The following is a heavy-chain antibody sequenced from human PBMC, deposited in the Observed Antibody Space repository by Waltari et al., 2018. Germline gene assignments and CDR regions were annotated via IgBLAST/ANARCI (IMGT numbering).Heavy chain of an antibody. CDR2: INHSGST. CDR3: ARGGYCSSTSCYGGGFDP. D-gene: IGHD2-2*01. CDR1: GGSFSGYY. J-gene: IGHJ5*02. Sequence: QVQLQQWGAGLLKPSETLSLTCAVYGGSFSGYYWSWIRQPPGQGLEWIGEINHSGSTNYNPSLKSRVTISVDTSKNQFSLKLSSVTAADTAVYYCARGGYCSSTSCYGGGFDPWGQGTLVTVSS. V-gene: IGHV4-34*01.